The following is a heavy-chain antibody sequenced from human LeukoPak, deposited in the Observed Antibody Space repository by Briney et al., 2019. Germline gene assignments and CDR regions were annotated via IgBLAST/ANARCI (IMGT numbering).Heavy chain of an antibody. CDR1: GGSFSGYY. D-gene: IGHD6-6*01. J-gene: IGHJ4*02. CDR3: AREEPGSSTGEIDY. CDR2: INHSGST. Sequence: PSETLSLTCTVYGGSFSGYYWSWIRQPPGKGLEWIGEINHSGSTNYNPSLKSRVTMSVDTSKNQFTLKLNSLTAADTAVYYCAREEPGSSTGEIDYWGQGTLVTVSS. V-gene: IGHV4-34*01.